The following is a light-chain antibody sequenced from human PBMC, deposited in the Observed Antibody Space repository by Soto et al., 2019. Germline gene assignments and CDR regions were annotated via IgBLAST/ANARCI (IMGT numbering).Light chain of an antibody. J-gene: IGKJ4*01. CDR2: SAS. CDR1: QGIRNY. CDR3: QKTNTAPLT. V-gene: IGKV1-27*01. Sequence: DVQMTQSPSSLAASVGDRVTITCRASQGIRNYLVWYQQKPGKPPKPLIYSASTLQSGVPSRFSCSGSGTHFTLTLSSLQPEDVATYYCQKTNTAPLTFGGGIRVELK.